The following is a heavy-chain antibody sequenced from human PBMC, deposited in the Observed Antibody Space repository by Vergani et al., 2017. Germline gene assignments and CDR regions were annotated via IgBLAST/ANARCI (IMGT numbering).Heavy chain of an antibody. Sequence: QVQLVQSGAEVKKPGASVKVSCKASGYTFTSYGISWVRQAPGQGLEWMGWISAYNGNTNYAQKLQGRVTMTTDTSTSTAYMELRNLRSDDTAVYYCAGDPDIVVVPAAPYYYYYYGMDVWGQGTTVTVSS. V-gene: IGHV1-18*04. CDR3: AGDPDIVVVPAAPYYYYYYGMDV. D-gene: IGHD2-2*01. CDR1: GYTFTSYG. J-gene: IGHJ6*02. CDR2: ISAYNGNT.